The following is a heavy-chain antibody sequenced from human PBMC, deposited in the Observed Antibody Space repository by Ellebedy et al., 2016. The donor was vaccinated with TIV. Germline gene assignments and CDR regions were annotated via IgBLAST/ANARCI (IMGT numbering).Heavy chain of an antibody. Sequence: GESLKISCAASGFTFGSYWMSWVRQAPGKGLEWVATIKQDGSEKNYVDSVKGRLAISRDNARSSLYLQMDSLRAEDTAVYYCAREQSPYYDILTDSFDYWGQGSLVTVSS. D-gene: IGHD3-9*01. CDR3: AREQSPYYDILTDSFDY. V-gene: IGHV3-7*01. CDR2: IKQDGSEK. CDR1: GFTFGSYW. J-gene: IGHJ4*02.